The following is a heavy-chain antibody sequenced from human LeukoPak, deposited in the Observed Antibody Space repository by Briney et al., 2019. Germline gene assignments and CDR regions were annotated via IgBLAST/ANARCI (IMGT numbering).Heavy chain of an antibody. V-gene: IGHV3-11*03. D-gene: IGHD6-25*01. CDR3: AETQLAQRYDY. CDR1: GFTFSDYY. CDR2: ISSSSSYT. J-gene: IGHJ4*02. Sequence: PGGSLRLSCAASGFTFSDYYMSWTRQAPGKGLEWVSYISSSSSYTNYADSVKGRFTISRDNAKNSLYLQMNSLRAEDTAVYYCAETQLAQRYDYWGQGTLVTVSS.